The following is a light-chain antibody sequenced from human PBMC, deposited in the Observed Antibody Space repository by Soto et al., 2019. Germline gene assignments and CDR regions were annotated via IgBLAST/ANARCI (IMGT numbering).Light chain of an antibody. V-gene: IGKV1-12*01. Sequence: DIQMTQSPSSVSASVGDRVTITCRASQGISRWLAWYQQKPGKVPKLLIYAASSLQSGVPSRFSGSGSETDFTLTISSLQPEDFATYYCQQSNSFPFTFGGGTKVEIK. CDR1: QGISRW. CDR2: AAS. CDR3: QQSNSFPFT. J-gene: IGKJ4*01.